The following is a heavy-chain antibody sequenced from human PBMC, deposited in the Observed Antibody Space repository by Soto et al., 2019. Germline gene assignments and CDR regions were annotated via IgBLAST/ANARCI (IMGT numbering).Heavy chain of an antibody. CDR3: TRASNDHYSTSKWAFDD. Sequence: QVQLVESGGGVVQPGRSLRLSCAASGFTFSSYGMHWVRQAPGKGLEWVAVISFDGRTTYYADSVKGRFTISRDNSENTLYLPMSTLRAEDTAVYYCTRASNDHYSTSKWAFDDWGQGSRVTVSS. CDR2: ISFDGRTT. J-gene: IGHJ4*02. CDR1: GFTFSSYG. V-gene: IGHV3-30*03. D-gene: IGHD1-26*01.